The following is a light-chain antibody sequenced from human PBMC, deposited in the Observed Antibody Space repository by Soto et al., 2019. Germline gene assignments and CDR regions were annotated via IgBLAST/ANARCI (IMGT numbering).Light chain of an antibody. J-gene: IGKJ4*01. CDR1: QSVSRSY. CDR3: QQYKDWPPLT. Sequence: EIVLTQSPGTLSLSPGDRATLSCRASQSVSRSYLGWYQQKPGQAPRLLMYGASIRAAGVPARFSGTGSGTDFNLTIRSLQSDVFAVYFCQQYKDWPPLTVGGGTKVDMK. V-gene: IGKV3-15*01. CDR2: GAS.